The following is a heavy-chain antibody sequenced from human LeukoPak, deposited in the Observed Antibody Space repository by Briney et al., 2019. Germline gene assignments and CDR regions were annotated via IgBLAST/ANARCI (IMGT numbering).Heavy chain of an antibody. CDR1: GGSFSGYY. Sequence: SETLSLTCAVYGGSFSGYYWSWIRQPPGKGLEWIGEINHSGSTNYNPSLKSRVTISVDTSKNQFSLKLSSVTAADTAVYYCARGRRYYDSSGYWRGSYFDYWGQGTLVTVSS. CDR3: ARGRRYYDSSGYWRGSYFDY. J-gene: IGHJ4*02. V-gene: IGHV4-34*01. CDR2: INHSGST. D-gene: IGHD3-22*01.